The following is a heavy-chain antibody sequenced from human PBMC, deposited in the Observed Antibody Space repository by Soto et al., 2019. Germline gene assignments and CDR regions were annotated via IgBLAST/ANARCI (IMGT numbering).Heavy chain of an antibody. V-gene: IGHV4-34*01. CDR3: ARGRNLRNYYYYYMDV. J-gene: IGHJ6*03. Sequence: QVQLQQWGAGLLKPSETLSLTCAVYGGSFSGYYWSWIRQPPGKGLEWIGEINHSGSTNYNPSLKSRVTISVDTSKNQFSLKLSSVTAADTAVYYCARGRNLRNYYYYYMDVWGKGTPVTVSS. CDR1: GGSFSGYY. D-gene: IGHD4-17*01. CDR2: INHSGST.